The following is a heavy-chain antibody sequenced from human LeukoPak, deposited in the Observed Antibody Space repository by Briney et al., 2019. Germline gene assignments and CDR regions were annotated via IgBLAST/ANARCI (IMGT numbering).Heavy chain of an antibody. CDR2: VYYSGTT. D-gene: IGHD2-15*01. V-gene: IGHV4-39*07. J-gene: IGHJ5*02. CDR3: ARETRSGGSLLRGNWFDP. CDR1: GGSISLSYYY. Sequence: SETLSLTCSVSGGSISLSYYYWGWIRQPPGKALEWIGSVYYSGTTSYNPSLKSRVTISVDTSKNQFSLKLSSVTAADTAVYYCARETRSGGSLLRGNWFDPWGQGTLVTVSS.